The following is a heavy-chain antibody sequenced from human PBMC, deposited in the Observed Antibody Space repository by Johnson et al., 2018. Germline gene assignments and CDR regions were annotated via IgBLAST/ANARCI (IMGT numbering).Heavy chain of an antibody. CDR2: ASYDGGHK. Sequence: QVQLVESGGGVVQPGRSLRLSCAASEFTFSTYAMHWVRQAPGKGLEWVAVASYDGGHKYYADSVKGRFTISRDNAKNSLYLQMDSLRAGDRSVYCCAKDGGSGQHVDYYDYYMDVWGKGTTVTVAS. D-gene: IGHD2-15*01. J-gene: IGHJ6*03. V-gene: IGHV3-30-3*01. CDR3: AKDGGSGQHVDYYDYYMDV. CDR1: EFTFSTYA.